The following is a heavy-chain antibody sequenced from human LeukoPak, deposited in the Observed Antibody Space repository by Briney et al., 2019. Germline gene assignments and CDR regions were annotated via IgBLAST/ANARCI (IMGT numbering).Heavy chain of an antibody. CDR3: AKQKIFSLVVFFDY. D-gene: IGHD2-8*02. CDR2: IRYDGSNK. V-gene: IGHV3-30*02. J-gene: IGHJ4*02. CDR1: GFTFSSYW. Sequence: GGSLRLSCAASGFTFSSYWMSWVRQAPGKGLEWVAFIRYDGSNKYYADSVKGRFTISRDNSKNTLYLQMNSLRAEDTAVYYCAKQKIFSLVVFFDYWAQEPRVTVSS.